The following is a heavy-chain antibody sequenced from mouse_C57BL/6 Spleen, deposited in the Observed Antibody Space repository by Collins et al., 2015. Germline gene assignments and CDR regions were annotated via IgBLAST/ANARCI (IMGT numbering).Heavy chain of an antibody. V-gene: IGHV1-9*01. CDR1: GYTFSSYW. CDR2: ILPGSGST. CDR3: ARGLWVRPGDWYFDV. J-gene: IGHJ1*01. Sequence: QVQLQQSGAELMKPGASVKISCKATGYTFSSYWIEWVKQRPGHGLEWIGEILPGSGSTNYNEKFKGKATFTADTSSNTAYMRLSSLTSEDSAVYYCARGLWVRPGDWYFDVWGAGTTVTVSS. D-gene: IGHD2-14*01.